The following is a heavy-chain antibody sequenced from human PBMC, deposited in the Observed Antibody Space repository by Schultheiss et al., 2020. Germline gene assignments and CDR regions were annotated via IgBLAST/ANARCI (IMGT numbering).Heavy chain of an antibody. CDR3: AKDLTWGWGGDY. Sequence: GESLKISCADSGFTFSKYAMSWVRQTPGEGLEWVAAISGSGGDTYYADSVKGRFTISRDNSRKIVYLEMDSLRAEDTAVYYCAKDLTWGWGGDYWGQGTVVTVAS. CDR2: ISGSGGDT. V-gene: IGHV3-23*01. J-gene: IGHJ4*02. CDR1: GFTFSKYA. D-gene: IGHD7-27*01.